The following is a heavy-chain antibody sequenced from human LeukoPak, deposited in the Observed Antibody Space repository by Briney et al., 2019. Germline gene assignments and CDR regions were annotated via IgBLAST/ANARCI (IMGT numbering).Heavy chain of an antibody. CDR1: GLTFSTYW. V-gene: IGHV3-74*01. D-gene: IGHD2-2*01. CDR3: TRVGYCATTSCRDY. J-gene: IGHJ4*02. CDR2: INTDGSST. Sequence: PGGSLRLSCAASGLTFSTYWMHWVRHAPGKGLVWVSRINTDGSSTSYADSVKGRFTISRDNAKNTLYLQMNSLRAEDTAVYFCTRVGYCATTSCRDYWGQGTLVTVSS.